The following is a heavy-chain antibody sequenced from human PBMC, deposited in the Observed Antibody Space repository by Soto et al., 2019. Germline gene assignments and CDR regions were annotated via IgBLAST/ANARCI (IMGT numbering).Heavy chain of an antibody. V-gene: IGHV3-15*01. Sequence: EVQLVESGGGFVQPGGSLRLYCVASRFSFTNAWMSWVRQAPGKGPEWGGRIKSKTDVGTADYAAPVKGRFTISRDDSQNTLYLHMDSLKTEDTALSHCRTDIGIYGLYIWGQGTTVTFSS. J-gene: IGHJ6*02. D-gene: IGHD1-26*01. CDR2: IKSKTDVGTA. CDR1: RFSFTNAW. CDR3: RTDIGIYGLYI.